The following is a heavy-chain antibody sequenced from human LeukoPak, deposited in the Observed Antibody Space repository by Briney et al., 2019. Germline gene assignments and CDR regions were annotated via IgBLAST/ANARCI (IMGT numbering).Heavy chain of an antibody. J-gene: IGHJ4*02. D-gene: IGHD1-26*01. CDR3: TREEGATDY. Sequence: GGSLRLSCAASEFTFSSYWIHWVRQAPGKGLVWVSHINGDGSNTNYADSVKGRFTISRDNAKNTLYLQMNSLRADDTAVYYCTREEGATDYWGQGTLVTVSS. CDR1: EFTFSSYW. V-gene: IGHV3-74*01. CDR2: INGDGSNT.